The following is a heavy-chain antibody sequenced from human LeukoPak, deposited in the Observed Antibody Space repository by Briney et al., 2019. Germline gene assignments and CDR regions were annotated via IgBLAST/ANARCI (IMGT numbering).Heavy chain of an antibody. CDR1: GGSISSYY. Sequence: SETLSLTCTVSGGSISSYYWSWIRQPPGKGLEWIGYIYYSGSTNYNPSLKSRVTISVDTSMNQFSLKLSSVTAADTAVYYCARHTGPWELKKRAFDIWGQGTMVTVSS. CDR2: IYYSGST. J-gene: IGHJ3*02. V-gene: IGHV4-59*01. D-gene: IGHD1-26*01. CDR3: ARHTGPWELKKRAFDI.